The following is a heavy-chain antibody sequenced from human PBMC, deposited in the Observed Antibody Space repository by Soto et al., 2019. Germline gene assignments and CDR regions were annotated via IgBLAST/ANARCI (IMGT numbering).Heavy chain of an antibody. CDR3: AKDTYYYDSSGYYTFDY. CDR1: GFTFSSYA. CDR2: ISGSGGST. D-gene: IGHD3-22*01. J-gene: IGHJ4*02. Sequence: EVQLLESGGGLVQPGGSLRLSCVASGFTFSSYAMSWVRQAPGKGLEWVSAISGSGGSTYYADSVKGRFTISRDNSKNTLYLQMNSLRAEDKAVYYCAKDTYYYDSSGYYTFDYWGQGTLVTVSS. V-gene: IGHV3-23*01.